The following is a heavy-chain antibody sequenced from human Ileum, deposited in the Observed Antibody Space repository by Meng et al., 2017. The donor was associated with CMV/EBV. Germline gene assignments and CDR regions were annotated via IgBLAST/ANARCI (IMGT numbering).Heavy chain of an antibody. CDR3: AHFVGGYYPSRPDY. V-gene: IGHV2-5*02. Sequence: STLKESGPTPVKPTQTLTLTCSFSGFSPSTSGEGVGWIRQPPGKALEWLALIYRGDDKRYSPSLNSRLTIAKDTSKNEVVLTLTNMGPIDTGTYYCAHFVGGYYPSRPDYWGQGTLVTVSS. CDR2: IYRGDDK. J-gene: IGHJ4*02. CDR1: GFSPSTSGEG. D-gene: IGHD1-26*01.